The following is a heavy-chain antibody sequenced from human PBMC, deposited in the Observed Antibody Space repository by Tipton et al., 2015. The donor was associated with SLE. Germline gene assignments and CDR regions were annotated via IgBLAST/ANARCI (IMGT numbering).Heavy chain of an antibody. J-gene: IGHJ4*02. CDR2: INPNSGGT. Sequence: QSGAEVKKPGASVKVSCKASGYTFTGYYMHWVRQAPGQGLEWMGWINPNSGGTNYAQKFQGRVTMTRDTSISTAYMELSRLRSDDTAVYYCARVEIEYCSSPSCHIGMVDYWGQGTLVTVSS. V-gene: IGHV1-2*02. D-gene: IGHD2-2*02. CDR3: ARVEIEYCSSPSCHIGMVDY. CDR1: GYTFTGYY.